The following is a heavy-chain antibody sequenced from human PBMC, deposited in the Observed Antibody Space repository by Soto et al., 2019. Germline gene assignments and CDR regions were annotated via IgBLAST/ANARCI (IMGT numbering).Heavy chain of an antibody. CDR1: GYTFTSYD. CDR2: MNPNSGNT. D-gene: IGHD3-16*02. CDR3: ARGGGTFGEVIVSAFDI. Sequence: ASVKVSCKASGYTFTSYDINWVRQATGQGLEWMGWMNPNSGNTGYAQKFQGRVTMTRNTSISTAYMELSSLRSEDTAVYYCARGGGTFGEVIVSAFDIWGQGTMVT. V-gene: IGHV1-8*01. J-gene: IGHJ3*02.